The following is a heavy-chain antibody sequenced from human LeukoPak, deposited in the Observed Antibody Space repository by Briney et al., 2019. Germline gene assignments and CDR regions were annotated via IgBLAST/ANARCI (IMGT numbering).Heavy chain of an antibody. CDR1: TSSVGSNF. D-gene: IGHD4/OR15-4a*01. CDR3: ARDYLTTLNDAFDI. J-gene: IGHJ3*02. CDR2: IYTGGSV. V-gene: IGHV3-66*01. Sequence: GGSLRLSCAESTSSVGSNFMSWVRQAPGKGLEWLSVIYTGGSVYSADSVKGRFTISRDYSENTVYLQMNSLTVEDTAVYYCARDYLTTLNDAFDIWGQGTMVTVSS.